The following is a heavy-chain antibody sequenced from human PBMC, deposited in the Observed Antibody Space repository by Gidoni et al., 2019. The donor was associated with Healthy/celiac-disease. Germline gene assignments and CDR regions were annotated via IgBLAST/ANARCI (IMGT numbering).Heavy chain of an antibody. D-gene: IGHD6-19*01. CDR2: ISSNGGST. CDR1: GFTFSSYA. Sequence: EVQLVESGGGLVQPGGSLRLSCAASGFTFSSYAMPLVRQAPGKGLEYVSAISSNGGSTYYANSVKGRFTISRDNSKNTLYLQMGSLRAEDMAVYYCARETFSGYSSGWFDYWGQGTLVTVSS. V-gene: IGHV3-64*01. J-gene: IGHJ4*02. CDR3: ARETFSGYSSGWFDY.